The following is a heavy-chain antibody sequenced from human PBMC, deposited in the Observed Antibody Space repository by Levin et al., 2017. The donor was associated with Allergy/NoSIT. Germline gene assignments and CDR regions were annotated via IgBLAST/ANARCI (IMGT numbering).Heavy chain of an antibody. J-gene: IGHJ4*02. V-gene: IGHV3-30*03. Sequence: PGGSLRLSCAASGFTFSSYGMHWVRQAPGKGLEWVAVISYDGSNKYYADSVKGRFTISRDNSKNTLYLQMNSLRAEDTAVYYCALRRNLDYWGQGTLVTVSS. CDR2: ISYDGSNK. CDR3: ALRRNLDY. CDR1: GFTFSSYG. D-gene: IGHD1-14*01.